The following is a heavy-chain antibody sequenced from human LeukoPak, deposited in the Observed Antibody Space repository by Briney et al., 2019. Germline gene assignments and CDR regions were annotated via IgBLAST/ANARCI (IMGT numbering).Heavy chain of an antibody. CDR3: ARLSSGSSSWYDIYY. Sequence: SQTLSLTCAISGDSVSSKSATWNWIRQSPSRGLEWLGRTYYKSKLNNDYAISVKSRITINPDTSKNQFSLKLSSVTAADTAVYYCARLSSGSSSWYDIYYWGQGTLVTVSS. D-gene: IGHD6-13*01. CDR2: TYYKSKLNN. CDR1: GDSVSSKSAT. J-gene: IGHJ4*02. V-gene: IGHV6-1*01.